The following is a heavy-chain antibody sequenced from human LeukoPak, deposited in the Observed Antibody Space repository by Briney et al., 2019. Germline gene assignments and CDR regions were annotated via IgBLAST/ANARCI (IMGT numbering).Heavy chain of an antibody. J-gene: IGHJ4*02. CDR2: IGDGGST. CDR3: ARTVQDIVLVPAAITLFDA. V-gene: IGHV4-31*01. CDR1: GFSISSGGYY. D-gene: IGHD2-2*01. Sequence: SETLSLTCTVSGFSISSGGYYWSWIRQHPGKGLEWIVYIGDGGSTYYNPSLKSLVTRTVDTSNNQLSLMLSSVTAAATAEYYCARTVQDIVLVPAAITLFDAWGQGTLVTVSS.